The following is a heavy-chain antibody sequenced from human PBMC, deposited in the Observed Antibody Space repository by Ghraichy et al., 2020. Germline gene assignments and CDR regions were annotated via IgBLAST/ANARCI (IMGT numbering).Heavy chain of an antibody. CDR1: GFSFNKAW. D-gene: IGHD2-15*01. CDR3: TRRDPESCGGGSCYSDHIDY. J-gene: IGHJ4*02. V-gene: IGHV3-15*01. CDR2: IKSETDGGTT. Sequence: GGSLRLSCAASGFSFNKAWMSWVRQAPGKGLEWVGHIKSETDGGTTDYAAPVKGRFAISRDDSKHTLYLQMDSLETEDTAVYYCTRRDPESCGGGSCYSDHIDYWGQGTLVTVSS.